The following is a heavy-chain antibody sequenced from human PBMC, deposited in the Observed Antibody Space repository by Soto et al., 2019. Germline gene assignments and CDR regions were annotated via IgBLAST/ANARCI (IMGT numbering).Heavy chain of an antibody. J-gene: IGHJ5*02. D-gene: IGHD6-13*01. CDR2: IYYSGST. CDR1: GGSISSSSYY. CDR3: ARRPPPLAAAPRNWFEP. V-gene: IGHV4-39*01. Sequence: SETLSLTCTVSGGSISSSSYYWGWIRQPPGKGLEWIGSIYYSGSTYYNPSLKSRVTISVDTSKNQFSLKLSSVTAADTAVYYCARRPPPLAAAPRNWFEPWGKGTLANGS.